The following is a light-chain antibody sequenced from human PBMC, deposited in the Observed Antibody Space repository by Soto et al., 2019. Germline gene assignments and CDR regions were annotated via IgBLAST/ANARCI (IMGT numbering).Light chain of an antibody. CDR3: SSYTSSSTLYV. Sequence: QSALTQPRSVSGSPGQSITISCTGTSSDVGGYNYVSWYQQHPGKAPKLMIYEVSNRPSGVSNRFSGSKSGNTASLTITGLQAEDKADYYCSSYTSSSTLYVFGTGTKVTVL. CDR1: SSDVGGYNY. J-gene: IGLJ1*01. V-gene: IGLV2-14*01. CDR2: EVS.